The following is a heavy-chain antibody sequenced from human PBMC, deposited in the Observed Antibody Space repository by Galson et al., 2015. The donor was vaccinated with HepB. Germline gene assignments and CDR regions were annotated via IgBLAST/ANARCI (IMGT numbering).Heavy chain of an antibody. J-gene: IGHJ4*02. V-gene: IGHV1-2*02. CDR3: ARYYSDTRGYHSYFDY. D-gene: IGHD3-22*01. Sequence: SVKVSCKASGYTFSDYYIHWVRQAPGHGLEWLGWINSNSGGTHYTQKFQGRVTMTRDTPISTAYMELSVLRSDDTAVYYCARYYSDTRGYHSYFDYWGQGTLVTVTS. CDR1: GYTFSDYY. CDR2: INSNSGGT.